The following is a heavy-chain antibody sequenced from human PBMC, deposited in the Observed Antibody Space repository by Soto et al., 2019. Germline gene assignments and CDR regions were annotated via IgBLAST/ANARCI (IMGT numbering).Heavy chain of an antibody. CDR1: GFTFSSYS. D-gene: IGHD3-3*01. V-gene: IGHV3-21*01. Sequence: GGSLRLSCAASGFTFSSYSMNWVRQAPGKGLEWVSSISSSSSYIYYADSVKGRFTISRDNAKNSLYLQMNSLRAEDTAVYYCARVDFGGYVSPDDDYWGQGTLVTVSS. CDR2: ISSSSSYI. J-gene: IGHJ4*02. CDR3: ARVDFGGYVSPDDDY.